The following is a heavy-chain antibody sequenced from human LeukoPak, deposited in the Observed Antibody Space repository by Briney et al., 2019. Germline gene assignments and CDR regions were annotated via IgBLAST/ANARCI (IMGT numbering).Heavy chain of an antibody. Sequence: PGGSLRLSCAASGFTFSDHYMSWIRQAPGKGLEWVSYISHTGTTMYYADSVKGRFTLSRDNARNSLYLQMNSLRAEDTAVYYCARGHWGLDSWGQGALVSVSS. CDR2: ISHTGTTM. CDR1: GFTFSDHY. J-gene: IGHJ4*02. V-gene: IGHV3-11*04. CDR3: ARGHWGLDS. D-gene: IGHD7-27*01.